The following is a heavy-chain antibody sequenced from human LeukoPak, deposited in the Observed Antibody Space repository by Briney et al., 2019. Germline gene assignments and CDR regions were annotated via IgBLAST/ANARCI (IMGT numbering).Heavy chain of an antibody. CDR2: INWNGGRI. CDR3: ARGGMYGDYVSV. CDR1: GFTFDDFG. V-gene: IGHV3-20*04. J-gene: IGHJ4*02. D-gene: IGHD4-17*01. Sequence: GGSPRLSCAASGFTFDDFGMSWVRQAPGKGLEWVSGINWNGGRIGYADAVKGRFTISRDNAKKSLYLQMNTLRAEDTALYFCARGGMYGDYVSVWGQGTPVTVSS.